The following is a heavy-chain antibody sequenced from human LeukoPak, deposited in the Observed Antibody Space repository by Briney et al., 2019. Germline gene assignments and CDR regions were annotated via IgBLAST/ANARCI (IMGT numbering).Heavy chain of an antibody. Sequence: PGGSLRLSCAAPGFTVSSNYMSWVRQAPGKGLEWVSIIYSGDNTYYADSVKGRFTISRDNSKNTLYLQMNSLRAEDTAVYYCARGKGSSSPYYFDCWGQGTLVTVSS. CDR2: IYSGDNT. CDR3: ARGKGSSSPYYFDC. D-gene: IGHD6-6*01. V-gene: IGHV3-66*01. CDR1: GFTVSSNY. J-gene: IGHJ4*02.